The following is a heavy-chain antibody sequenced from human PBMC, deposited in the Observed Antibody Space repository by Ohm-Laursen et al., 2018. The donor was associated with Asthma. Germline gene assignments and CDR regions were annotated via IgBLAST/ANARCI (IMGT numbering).Heavy chain of an antibody. D-gene: IGHD3-22*01. Sequence: TLSLTCTVSGGSIGSDDYYWSWIRQPPGKGLEWIGYIYYSLSTYYNPSLKSRVTISVDTSKNQFSLKLNSVTAADTAVYYCASGQYYSDSRGLLDYWGQGTLVTVSS. CDR1: GGSIGSDDYY. CDR3: ASGQYYSDSRGLLDY. J-gene: IGHJ4*02. CDR2: IYYSLST. V-gene: IGHV4-30-4*01.